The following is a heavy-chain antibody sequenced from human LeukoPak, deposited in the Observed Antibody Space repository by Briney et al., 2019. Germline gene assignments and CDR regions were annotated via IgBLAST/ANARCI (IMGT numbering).Heavy chain of an antibody. Sequence: GGSLRLSCAASGFTFSDYYMSWIRQAPGKGLEGVSYISSSGSTIYYAGSVKGRFTISRDNAKNSLYLQMNSLRAEDTAVYYCARAPDWANWFDPWGQGTLVTVSS. D-gene: IGHD2-21*01. CDR2: ISSSGSTI. CDR1: GFTFSDYY. J-gene: IGHJ5*02. V-gene: IGHV3-11*01. CDR3: ARAPDWANWFDP.